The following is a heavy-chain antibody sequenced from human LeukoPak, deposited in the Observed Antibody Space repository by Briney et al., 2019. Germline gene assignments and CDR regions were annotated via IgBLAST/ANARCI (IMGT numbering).Heavy chain of an antibody. D-gene: IGHD6-6*01. CDR3: ARDHAFDRRQLVQTRDDY. J-gene: IGHJ4*02. Sequence: ASVKVSCKASGYTFTRYGISWVRQAPGQGLEWMGWISAYNGNRNYAQKLQGRVTMTTDTSTSTAYLELRSLRSDDTAVYYCARDHAFDRRQLVQTRDDYWGQGTLVTVSS. V-gene: IGHV1-18*01. CDR2: ISAYNGNR. CDR1: GYTFTRYG.